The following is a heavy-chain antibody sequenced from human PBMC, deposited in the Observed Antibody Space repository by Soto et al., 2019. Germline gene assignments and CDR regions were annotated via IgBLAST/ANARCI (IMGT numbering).Heavy chain of an antibody. J-gene: IGHJ4*02. CDR1: GYTFTIYA. CDR3: ARGGSGWSWVLGY. CDR2: INXGNGNX. V-gene: IGHV1-3*01. D-gene: IGHD6-19*01. Sequence: XLXVSCKTSGYTFTIYAMHWVRKNTGQRLEWMGWINXGNGNXKYPKKFQGRXXITTDKSXXKAYMELSSLRSDETAVYYGARGGSGWSWVLGYWGQGTLVTVSS.